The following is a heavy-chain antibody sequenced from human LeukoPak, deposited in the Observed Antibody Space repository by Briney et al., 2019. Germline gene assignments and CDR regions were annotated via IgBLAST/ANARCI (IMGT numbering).Heavy chain of an antibody. D-gene: IGHD2-15*01. CDR2: INHSGGT. CDR1: GGSFSGYY. CDR3: ARMGEYCSAGSCYIDY. V-gene: IGHV4-34*01. J-gene: IGHJ4*02. Sequence: SETLSLTCAVYGGSFSGYYWSWIRQPPGKGLEWIREINHSGGTNYNPSLKSRVTISVDTSKDQFSLKLSSVTAADTAVYYCARMGEYCSAGSCYIDYWGQGTLVTVSS.